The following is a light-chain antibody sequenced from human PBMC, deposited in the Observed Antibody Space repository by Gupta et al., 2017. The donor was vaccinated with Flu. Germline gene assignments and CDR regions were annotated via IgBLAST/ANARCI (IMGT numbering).Light chain of an antibody. CDR3: QSADASSTYYV. Sequence: RDALPNQYVYLFQQRPGQAPTLLIYKDPERPSGIPKQFSGSSSGTTVTLTISGVQAEDEADYYCQSADASSTYYVFGTGTKVTV. CDR1: ALPNQY. J-gene: IGLJ1*01. V-gene: IGLV3-25*03. CDR2: KDP.